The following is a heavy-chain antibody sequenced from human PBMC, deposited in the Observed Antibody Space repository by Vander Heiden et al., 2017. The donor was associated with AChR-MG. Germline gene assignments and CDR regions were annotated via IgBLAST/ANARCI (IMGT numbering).Heavy chain of an antibody. Sequence: QVQLQESGPGLVKPSQTLSLTCTVSGGSISRCGYYWSWIRQHPGKGLEWIGYIYYSGSTYYNPSLKSRVTISVDTSKNQFSLKLRSVTAADTAVYYCARVVLYARAFDIWGQGTMVTVSS. CDR2: IYYSGST. J-gene: IGHJ3*02. V-gene: IGHV4-31*03. CDR3: ARVVLYARAFDI. D-gene: IGHD2-8*01. CDR1: GGSISRCGYY.